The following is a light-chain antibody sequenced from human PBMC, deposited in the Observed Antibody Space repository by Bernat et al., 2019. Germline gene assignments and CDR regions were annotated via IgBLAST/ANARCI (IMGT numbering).Light chain of an antibody. J-gene: IGKJ5*01. CDR2: GAS. Sequence: EIVLTQSPGTLSLSPGERATLSCRASQSVSSSHLAWYQQKHGQAPRLLIYGASSRATGIPDRFSGSGSGTDFTLTISRLEPEDFAVYYCQQYGSSPLITFGQGTLLEIK. CDR3: QQYGSSPLIT. CDR1: QSVSSSH. V-gene: IGKV3-20*01.